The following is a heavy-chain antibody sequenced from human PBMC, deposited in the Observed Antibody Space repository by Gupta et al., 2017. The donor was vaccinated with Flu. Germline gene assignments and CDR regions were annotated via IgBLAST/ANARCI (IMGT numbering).Heavy chain of an antibody. Sequence: GFTFSSYAMSWVRQAPGKGLEWVSAISGSGGSTYYADSVKGRFTISRDNSKNTLYLQMNSLRAEDTAVYYCAKDPVDIVVVVADDYWGQGTLVTVSS. J-gene: IGHJ4*02. CDR3: AKDPVDIVVVVADDY. D-gene: IGHD2-15*01. CDR2: ISGSGGST. V-gene: IGHV3-23*01. CDR1: GFTFSSYA.